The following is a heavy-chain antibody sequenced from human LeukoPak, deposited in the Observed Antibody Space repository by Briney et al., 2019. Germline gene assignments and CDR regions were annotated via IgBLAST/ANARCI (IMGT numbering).Heavy chain of an antibody. J-gene: IGHJ4*02. D-gene: IGHD5-18*01. V-gene: IGHV3-48*03. CDR1: GFAFSSYE. CDR3: ARGFRDTAMFLDY. Sequence: GGSLRLSCAASGFAFSSYEMNWVRQAPGKGLEWISAISGSSSNVYYAASVRGRFTISRDNAENSLYLQLNTMRAEDTAVYYCARGFRDTAMFLDYWGQGTLVTVSS. CDR2: ISGSSSNV.